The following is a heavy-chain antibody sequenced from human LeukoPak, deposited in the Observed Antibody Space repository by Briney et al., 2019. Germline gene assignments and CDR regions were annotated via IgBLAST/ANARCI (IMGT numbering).Heavy chain of an antibody. CDR1: GFTFSGYA. V-gene: IGHV3-23*01. CDR2: ISGSGGST. CDR3: AKADYGDYEGICFDY. Sequence: GGSLRLSCAASGFTFSGYAMSWVRQAPGKGLEWVSAISGSGGSTYYADSVKGRFTISRDNSKNTLYLQMNSLRAEDTAVYYCAKADYGDYEGICFDYWGQGTLVTVSS. J-gene: IGHJ4*02. D-gene: IGHD4-17*01.